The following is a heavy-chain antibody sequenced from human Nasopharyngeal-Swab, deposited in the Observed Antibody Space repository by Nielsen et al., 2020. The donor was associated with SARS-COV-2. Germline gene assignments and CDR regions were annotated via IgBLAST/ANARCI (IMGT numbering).Heavy chain of an antibody. Sequence: SVKVSCKASGGTFSSYAISWVRQAPGQGLEWMGRIIPILGIANYAQKFRGRVTITADKSTSTAYMELSSLRSEDTAVYYCASIPDTLSYYYYGMDVWGQGTTVTVSS. V-gene: IGHV1-69*04. CDR2: IIPILGIA. CDR1: GGTFSSYA. CDR3: ASIPDTLSYYYYGMDV. D-gene: IGHD2-2*02. J-gene: IGHJ6*02.